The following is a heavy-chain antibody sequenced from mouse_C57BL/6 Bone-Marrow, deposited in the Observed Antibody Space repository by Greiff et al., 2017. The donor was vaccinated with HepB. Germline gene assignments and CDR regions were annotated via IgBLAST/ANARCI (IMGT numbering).Heavy chain of an antibody. CDR3: AFYEYDYFDD. CDR1: GYTFTSYT. Sequence: VQLQESGAELARPGASVKMSCKASGYTFTSYTMHWVKQRPGQGLEWIGYINPSSGYTKYNQKFKDKATLTADKSSSTAYMQLSSLTSEDSAVYYWAFYEYDYFDDWGRGTTLTVSS. J-gene: IGHJ2*01. CDR2: INPSSGYT. D-gene: IGHD2-4*01. V-gene: IGHV1-4*01.